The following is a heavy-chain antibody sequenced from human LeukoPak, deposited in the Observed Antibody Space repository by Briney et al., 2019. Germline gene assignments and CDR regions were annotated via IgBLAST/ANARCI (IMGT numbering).Heavy chain of an antibody. D-gene: IGHD2-2*01. J-gene: IGHJ4*02. V-gene: IGHV4-39*07. CDR1: GGSISSSSYY. Sequence: SETLSLTCTVSGGSISSSSYYWGWIRQPPGKGLEWIGSIYYSGSTYYNPSLKSRVTISVDTSKNQFSLKLSSVTAADTAVYYCARDHQVPAAFDYWGQGTLVTASS. CDR2: IYYSGST. CDR3: ARDHQVPAAFDY.